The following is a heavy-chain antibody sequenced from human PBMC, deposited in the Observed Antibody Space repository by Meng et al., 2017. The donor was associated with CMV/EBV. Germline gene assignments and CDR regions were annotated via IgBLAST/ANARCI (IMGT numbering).Heavy chain of an antibody. CDR2: INHSGST. CDR1: GWYFSGYY. V-gene: IGHV4-34*01. CDR3: ARVLKAGTRGNWFDP. Sequence: QLQLQQLGAGRLRASGTLSLACAVYGWYFSGYYWSWIRQPPGKGLEWIGEINHSGSTNYNPSLKSRVTISVDTSKNQFSLKLSSVTAADTAVYYCARVLKAGTRGNWFDPWGQGTLVTVSS. D-gene: IGHD1-7*01. J-gene: IGHJ5*02.